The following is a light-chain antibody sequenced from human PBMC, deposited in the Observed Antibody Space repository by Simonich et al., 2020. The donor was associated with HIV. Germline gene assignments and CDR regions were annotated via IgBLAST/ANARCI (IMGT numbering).Light chain of an antibody. J-gene: IGKJ4*01. CDR1: QTVLYSSNNKNY. Sequence: DIVMTQSPDSLAVSLGERATINCKSSQTVLYSSNNKNYLAWYQQKPGQPPKLLIYWASIRESGVPDRFSGSGSGTDFTLTISSLHAEDVAVYYCQQYNNWPTFGGGTKVEIK. V-gene: IGKV4-1*01. CDR2: WAS. CDR3: QQYNNWPT.